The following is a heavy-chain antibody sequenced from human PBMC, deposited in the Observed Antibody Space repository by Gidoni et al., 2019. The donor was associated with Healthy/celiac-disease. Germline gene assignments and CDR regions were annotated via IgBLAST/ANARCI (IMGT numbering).Heavy chain of an antibody. J-gene: IGHJ4*02. D-gene: IGHD3-3*01. CDR3: TTPWHDFWSGPKYYFDY. Sequence: EVQLVESGGGLVKHVGSLKLSCAAPGFTFSNAWLSWVRQAPGKGLEWFGRIKSKTDGEKTDYAAPVKGRFTISRDDSKNTLYLQMNSLKTEDTAVYYCTTPWHDFWSGPKYYFDYWGQGTLVTVSS. CDR1: GFTFSNAW. CDR2: IKSKTDGEKT. V-gene: IGHV3-15*01.